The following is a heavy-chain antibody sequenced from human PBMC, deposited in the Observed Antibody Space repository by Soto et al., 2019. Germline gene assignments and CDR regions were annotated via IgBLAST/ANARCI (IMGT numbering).Heavy chain of an antibody. CDR3: AKDRHCSSTSCYYYYMDV. J-gene: IGHJ6*03. CDR1: GFTFSSYG. D-gene: IGHD2-2*01. Sequence: QVQLEESGGGVVQPGRSLRLSCAASGFTFSSYGMHWVRQAPGKGLEWVAVISYDGSNKYYADSVKGRFIISRDNSKNTLYLQMNSLRAEDTAVYYCAKDRHCSSTSCYYYYMDVWGKGTTVTVSS. V-gene: IGHV3-30*18. CDR2: ISYDGSNK.